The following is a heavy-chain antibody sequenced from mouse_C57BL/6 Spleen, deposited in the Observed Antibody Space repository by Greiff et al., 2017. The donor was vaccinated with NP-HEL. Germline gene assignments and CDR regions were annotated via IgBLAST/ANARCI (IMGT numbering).Heavy chain of an antibody. Sequence: EVQLQQSGPELVKPGASVKMSCKASGYTFTDYNMHWVKQSHGKSLEWIGYINPNNGGTSYNQKFKGKATLTVNKSSRTAYMDRRSLTSEDSAVYYGARRSYLYGSTYFDYWGQGTTLTVSS. V-gene: IGHV1-22*01. D-gene: IGHD1-1*01. CDR1: GYTFTDYN. CDR3: ARRSYLYGSTYFDY. J-gene: IGHJ2*01. CDR2: INPNNGGT.